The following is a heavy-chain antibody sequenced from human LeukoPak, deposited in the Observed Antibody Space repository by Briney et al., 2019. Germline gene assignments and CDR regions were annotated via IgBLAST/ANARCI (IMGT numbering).Heavy chain of an antibody. J-gene: IGHJ4*02. CDR2: IWYDGSNK. D-gene: IGHD6-13*01. CDR3: AKDLGYSGDY. CDR1: GFTLSSYG. V-gene: IGHV3-33*06. Sequence: PGGSLRLSCAASGFTLSSYGMHWVRQAPGKGLEWVAVIWYDGSNKYYADSVKGRFTISRDNSKNTLYLQMNSLRAEDTAVYYCAKDLGYSGDYWGQGTLLTVSS.